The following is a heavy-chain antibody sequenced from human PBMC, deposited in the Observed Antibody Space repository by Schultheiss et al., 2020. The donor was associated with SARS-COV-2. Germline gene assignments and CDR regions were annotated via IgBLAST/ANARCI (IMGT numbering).Heavy chain of an antibody. Sequence: SQTLSLTCTVSGGSISSYYWSWIRQPAGKGLEWIGRIYTSGSTYYNPSLKSRVTISVDTSKNQFSLKLSSVTAADTAVYYCARPRYFDWLSPDAFDIWGQGTMVTVSS. CDR1: GGSISSYY. D-gene: IGHD3-9*01. CDR2: IYTSGST. J-gene: IGHJ3*02. CDR3: ARPRYFDWLSPDAFDI. V-gene: IGHV4-4*07.